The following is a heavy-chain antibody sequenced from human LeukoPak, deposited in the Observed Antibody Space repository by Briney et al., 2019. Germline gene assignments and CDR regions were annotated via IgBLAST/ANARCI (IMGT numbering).Heavy chain of an antibody. CDR3: ARAAGLYSSGWYFDY. Sequence: GGSLRLSCAASGFTFSSYSMNWVRQAPGKGLEWVSSISSSSSYIYYADSVKGRFTISRDNAKNSLYLQMNSLRAEDTAVYYCARAAGLYSSGWYFDYWGQGTLVTVSS. D-gene: IGHD6-19*01. CDR1: GFTFSSYS. J-gene: IGHJ4*02. CDR2: ISSSSSYI. V-gene: IGHV3-21*01.